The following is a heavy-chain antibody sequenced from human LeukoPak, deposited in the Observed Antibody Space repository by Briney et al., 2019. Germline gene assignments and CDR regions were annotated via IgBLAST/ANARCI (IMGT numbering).Heavy chain of an antibody. Sequence: SETLSLTCTVSGGSISSYCWSWIRQPPGKGLEWIGYIYTSGSTNYNPSLKSRVTISVDTSKNQFSLKLSSVTAADTAVYYCARHGLVFDDYYDSSGYSQNWFDPWGQGTLVTVSS. CDR1: GGSISSYC. CDR3: ARHGLVFDDYYDSSGYSQNWFDP. V-gene: IGHV4-4*09. CDR2: IYTSGST. J-gene: IGHJ5*02. D-gene: IGHD3-22*01.